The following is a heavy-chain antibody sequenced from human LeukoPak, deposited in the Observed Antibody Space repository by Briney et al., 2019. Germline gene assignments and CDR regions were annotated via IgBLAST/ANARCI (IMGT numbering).Heavy chain of an antibody. CDR1: GFTFSSHA. D-gene: IGHD1-26*01. V-gene: IGHV3-23*01. J-gene: IGHJ6*02. CDR2: ISGSGGNT. CDR3: AKFRDGSCYSDMDV. Sequence: PGGSLRLSCAASGFTFSSHAMSWVRQAPGKGLEWVSAISGSGGNTFYADSVKGRFTISRDNSKNTLYLQMNSLRAEDTAVYYCAKFRDGSCYSDMDVWGQGTTVTVSS.